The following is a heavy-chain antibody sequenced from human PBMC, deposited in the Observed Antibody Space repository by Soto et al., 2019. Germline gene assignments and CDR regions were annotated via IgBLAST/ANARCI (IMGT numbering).Heavy chain of an antibody. D-gene: IGHD2-2*01. CDR2: ILPIFDIT. Sequence: QVQLVQSGAEVKKPGSSVKVSCKASGGTFSTYTVVWVRQAPGQGLEWMGRILPIFDITKNAQRFQGRVTITADKSTSTDYLELTSLRSEDTAVYYCGLGGRSAETLDIWGRGTMVTVSS. CDR3: GLGGRSAETLDI. V-gene: IGHV1-69*02. CDR1: GGTFSTYT. J-gene: IGHJ3*02.